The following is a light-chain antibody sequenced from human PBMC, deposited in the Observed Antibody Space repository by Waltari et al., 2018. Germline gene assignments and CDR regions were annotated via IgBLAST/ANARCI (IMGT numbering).Light chain of an antibody. V-gene: IGKV3-11*01. CDR1: QNVGNY. CDR2: DPS. Sequence: EIVLTQSPTTLSLSLGERATLSCRASQNVGNYLAWYQKKPDQAPRLLISDPSPRAAGIPDRFSGSGSGTDFTLTISSLQPEDFGVYYCQQRANWPLTFGGGTKVEIK. J-gene: IGKJ4*01. CDR3: QQRANWPLT.